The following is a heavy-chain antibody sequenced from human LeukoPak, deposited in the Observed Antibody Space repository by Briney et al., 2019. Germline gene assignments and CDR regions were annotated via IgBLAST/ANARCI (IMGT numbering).Heavy chain of an antibody. D-gene: IGHD6-19*01. V-gene: IGHV4-34*01. CDR1: GFTFSSYS. Sequence: GSLRLSCAASGFTFSSYSMNWIRQPPGKGLEWIGEINHSGSTNYNPSLKSRVTISVDTSKNQFSLKLSSVTAADTAVYYCARDKPSGWYSVFDYWGQGTLVTAPS. CDR2: INHSGST. J-gene: IGHJ4*02. CDR3: ARDKPSGWYSVFDY.